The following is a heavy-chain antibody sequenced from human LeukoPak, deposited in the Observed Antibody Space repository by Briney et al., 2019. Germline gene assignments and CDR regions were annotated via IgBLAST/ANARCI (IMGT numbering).Heavy chain of an antibody. Sequence: GGSLRLSCAASGFTFSSYSMNWVRQAPGKGLEWVSSISSSSNYIYYADSVKGRFTISRDNAKNSLYLQMNSLRAEDAAVYYCARHAGLRFLEWLLPTDYWGQGTLVTVSS. CDR3: ARHAGLRFLEWLLPTDY. D-gene: IGHD3-3*01. J-gene: IGHJ4*02. V-gene: IGHV3-21*01. CDR2: ISSSSNYI. CDR1: GFTFSSYS.